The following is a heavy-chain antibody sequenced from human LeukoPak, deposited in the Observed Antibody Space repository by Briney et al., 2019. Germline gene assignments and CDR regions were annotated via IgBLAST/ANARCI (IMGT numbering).Heavy chain of an antibody. CDR1: GGSFSGYY. CDR2: INHSGST. CDR3: ARGWAVANFDY. J-gene: IGHJ4*02. V-gene: IGHV4-34*01. Sequence: SETLSLTCAVYGGSFSGYYWSWIREPPGKGLEWIGEINHSGSTNYNPSLKSRVTISVDTSKNQFSLKLSSVTAADTAVYYCARGWAVANFDYWGQGTLVTVSS. D-gene: IGHD6-19*01.